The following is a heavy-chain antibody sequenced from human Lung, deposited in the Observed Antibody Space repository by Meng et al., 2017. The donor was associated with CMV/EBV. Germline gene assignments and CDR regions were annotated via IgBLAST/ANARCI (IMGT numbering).Heavy chain of an antibody. CDR2: IYYSGST. J-gene: IGHJ6*02. D-gene: IGHD6-6*01. V-gene: IGHV4-61*01. Sequence: SETLSLTCTVSGGSVSSGSYYWSWIRQPPGKGLEWIGYIYYSGSTNYNPSLKSRVTISVDTSKNQFSLKLSSVTAADTAVYYCAREDIAARLYYYYGMDVWGQGTXVTVSS. CDR3: AREDIAARLYYYYGMDV. CDR1: GGSVSSGSYY.